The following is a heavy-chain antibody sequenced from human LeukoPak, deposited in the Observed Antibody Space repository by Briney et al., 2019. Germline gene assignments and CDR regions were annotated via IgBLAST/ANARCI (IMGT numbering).Heavy chain of an antibody. Sequence: ASVKVSCKASGGTFSSYAISWVRQAPGQGLEWMGGIIPIFGTANYAQKFQGRVTITTDESTSTAYMELSSLRSEDTAVYYCARDLEDYSNFDYWGQGTLVTVSS. V-gene: IGHV1-69*05. CDR3: ARDLEDYSNFDY. CDR1: GGTFSSYA. CDR2: IIPIFGTA. D-gene: IGHD4-11*01. J-gene: IGHJ4*02.